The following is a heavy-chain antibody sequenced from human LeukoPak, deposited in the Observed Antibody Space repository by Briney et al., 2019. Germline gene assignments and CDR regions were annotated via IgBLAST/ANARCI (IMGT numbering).Heavy chain of an antibody. V-gene: IGHV3-21*01. CDR3: ARDPQYCSGGSCYSFDY. J-gene: IGHJ4*02. CDR2: IISSSSYI. D-gene: IGHD2-15*01. CDR1: GFTFSTYS. Sequence: GGSLRLSCAASGFTFSTYSMNWVRQGQGKGLEWVSSIISSSSYIYYADSVKGRFTISRDNAKNSLYLQINSLRAEDTAVYYCARDPQYCSGGSCYSFDYWGQGTLVTVSS.